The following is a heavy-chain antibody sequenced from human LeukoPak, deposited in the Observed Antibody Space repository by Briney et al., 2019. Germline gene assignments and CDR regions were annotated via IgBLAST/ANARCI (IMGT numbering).Heavy chain of an antibody. CDR2: ISSNSSTI. CDR3: ARDRQDPGEMSN. J-gene: IGHJ4*02. D-gene: IGHD5-24*01. Sequence: GGSLTLSCPASGFTFSSYSMNWVRQAPGKGLEWVSYISSNSSTIYYADSVKGRFTTSRDNAKNSLYLQMNSLRAEGTAVYYCARDRQDPGEMSNWGQGTLVTVSS. V-gene: IGHV3-48*01. CDR1: GFTFSSYS.